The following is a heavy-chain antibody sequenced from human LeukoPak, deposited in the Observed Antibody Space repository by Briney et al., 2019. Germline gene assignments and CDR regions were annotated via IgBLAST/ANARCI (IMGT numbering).Heavy chain of an antibody. Sequence: SETLSLTCAVYGGSFSGYYWSWIRQPPGKGLEWIGEINHSGSTNYNPSLKSRVTISVDTSKNQFSLKLSSVTAADTAVYYCARSYAHDYWGQGTLVTVSS. CDR3: ARSYAHDY. D-gene: IGHD2-2*01. CDR2: INHSGST. V-gene: IGHV4-34*01. CDR1: GGSFSGYY. J-gene: IGHJ4*02.